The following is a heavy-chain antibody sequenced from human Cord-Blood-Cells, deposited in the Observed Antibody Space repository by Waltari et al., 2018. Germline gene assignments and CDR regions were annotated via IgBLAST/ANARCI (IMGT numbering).Heavy chain of an antibody. CDR3: ARSTVTTDY. CDR1: GGSVSSGSYY. CDR2: IYYSGST. J-gene: IGHJ4*02. Sequence: QVQLQEAGPGLVKPSETLSLTCTVSGGSVSSGSYYWSWIRQPPGKGLEWIGYIYYSGSTNYNPSLKSRVTISVDTSKNQFSLKLSSVTAADTAVYYCARSTVTTDYWGQGTLVTVSS. V-gene: IGHV4-61*01. D-gene: IGHD4-17*01.